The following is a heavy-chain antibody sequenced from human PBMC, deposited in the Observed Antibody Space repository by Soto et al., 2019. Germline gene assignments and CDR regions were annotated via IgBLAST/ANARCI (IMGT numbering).Heavy chain of an antibody. CDR1: GGTLSSYT. CDR3: AREKGYCGDTSSQDLDF. J-gene: IGHJ4*02. Sequence: SVKVSCKASGGTLSSYTFSWVRQAPGQGLEWMGRVIPNLGVTNYAKKFQGRFTIIVDTSTSTAYMELNSLRYEDTAVYYCAREKGYCGDTSSQDLDFWGRGTRVTVSS. D-gene: IGHD2-21*01. V-gene: IGHV1-69*04. CDR2: VIPNLGVT.